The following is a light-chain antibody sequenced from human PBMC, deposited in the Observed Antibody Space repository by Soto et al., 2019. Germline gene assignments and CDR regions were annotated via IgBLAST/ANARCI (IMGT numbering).Light chain of an antibody. CDR3: QQYNNWLGT. V-gene: IGKV3-15*01. CDR1: QSVSTN. Sequence: EIVMTRSPATLSVSPGERATLSCRASQSVSTNLAWYQQTPGQAPRLLIFGASARATGIPARFSGSGSGTEFTLTISSLQSEDFAVYYCQQYNNWLGTFGQGTKVEIK. J-gene: IGKJ1*01. CDR2: GAS.